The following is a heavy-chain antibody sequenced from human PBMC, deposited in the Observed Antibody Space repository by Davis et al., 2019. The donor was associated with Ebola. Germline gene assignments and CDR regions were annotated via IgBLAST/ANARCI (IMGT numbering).Heavy chain of an antibody. Sequence: PGGSLRLSCAASGFTFSSYSMNWVRQAPGKGLEWVSSISSSSSYIYYADSVKGRFTISRDNAKNSLYLQMNSLRAEDTAVYYCARVGLGSPRHYMDVWGKGTTVTVSS. D-gene: IGHD2-21*01. CDR1: GFTFSSYS. CDR3: ARVGLGSPRHYMDV. V-gene: IGHV3-21*01. J-gene: IGHJ6*03. CDR2: ISSSSSYI.